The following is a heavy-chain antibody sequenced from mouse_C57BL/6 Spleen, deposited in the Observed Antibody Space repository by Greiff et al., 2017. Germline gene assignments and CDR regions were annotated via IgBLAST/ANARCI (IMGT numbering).Heavy chain of an antibody. J-gene: IGHJ4*01. Sequence: EVQLQQSGAELVRPGASVKLSCTASGFNFNDYSMHWVKQRPEQGLEWVGRIDPEDGDTDYAPKFKGKVTMTADTSSNKAYLQLSNLTSEDTAVYYCTAYGDSYDMDYWGQGASVTVSS. CDR1: GFNFNDYS. V-gene: IGHV14-1*01. D-gene: IGHD2-13*01. CDR2: IDPEDGDT. CDR3: TAYGDSYDMDY.